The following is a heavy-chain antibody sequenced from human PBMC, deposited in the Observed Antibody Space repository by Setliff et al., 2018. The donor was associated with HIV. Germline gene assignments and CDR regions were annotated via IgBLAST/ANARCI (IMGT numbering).Heavy chain of an antibody. J-gene: IGHJ4*02. V-gene: IGHV3-74*01. CDR2: INNDGSRT. Sequence: LRLSCATSGFTFSSYWMHWVRQAPGKGLVWVSRINNDGSRTSYADSVKGRFTISRDNAKNTLYLQMNSLRAEDTAVYYCALAGRAVYYWGQGTLVTVSS. CDR3: ALAGRAVYY. D-gene: IGHD6-19*01. CDR1: GFTFSSYW.